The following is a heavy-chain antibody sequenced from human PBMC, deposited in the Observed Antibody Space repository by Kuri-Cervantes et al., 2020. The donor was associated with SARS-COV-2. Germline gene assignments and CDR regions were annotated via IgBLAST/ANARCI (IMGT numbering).Heavy chain of an antibody. J-gene: IGHJ4*02. CDR3: SGRVDFSSVDY. Sequence: GSLRLTCTVSGDSITNYYLTWIRQPPGKGLEWIGYVSYNGATAYNPSLKSRVTMSLDTSKNQFSLRLSSVTAADTAVYYCSGRVDFSSVDYWGQGTLVTVSS. V-gene: IGHV4-59*01. CDR2: VSYNGAT. CDR1: GDSITNYY. D-gene: IGHD3/OR15-3a*01.